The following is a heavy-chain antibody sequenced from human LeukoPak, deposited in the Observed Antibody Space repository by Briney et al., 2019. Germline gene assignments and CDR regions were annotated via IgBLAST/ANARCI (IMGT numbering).Heavy chain of an antibody. D-gene: IGHD1-26*01. Sequence: SETLSLTCTVPGGSFTDYCWGWIRQPPGKGLEWIGSIYYRGNTFYNPSLRNRVSISIDTSKCRFSLNLNSVTAGDTAVYFCTRDREHGTQDSWGQGTLVTVS. CDR3: TRDREHGTQDS. CDR2: IYYRGNT. J-gene: IGHJ4*02. CDR1: GGSFTDYC. V-gene: IGHV4-39*07.